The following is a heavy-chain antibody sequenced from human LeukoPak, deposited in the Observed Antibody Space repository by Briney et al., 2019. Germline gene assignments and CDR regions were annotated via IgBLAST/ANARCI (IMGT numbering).Heavy chain of an antibody. CDR2: ISGSGSGT. J-gene: IGHJ3*01. V-gene: IGHV3-23*01. Sequence: PGGSLRLSCAASGFTFSTYAMSWVRQAPGKGLEWVSVISGSGSGTYYADSVKGWFTLSRDNFKNTLYLQMNSLRAEDTAVYYCAKEMATIRACDFWGQGTMVTVSS. D-gene: IGHD5-24*01. CDR3: AKEMATIRACDF. CDR1: GFTFSTYA.